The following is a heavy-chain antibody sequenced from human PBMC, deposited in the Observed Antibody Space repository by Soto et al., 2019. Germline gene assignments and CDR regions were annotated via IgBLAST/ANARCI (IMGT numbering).Heavy chain of an antibody. CDR2: IYYSGST. J-gene: IGHJ4*02. CDR1: GGSISSGDYY. V-gene: IGHV4-30-4*01. Sequence: QVQLQESGPGLVKPSQTLSLTCTVSGGSISSGDYYWSWIRQPPGKGLEWIGYIYYSGSTYYNPSLKSRITISVDTSKNQFSLKLSSVTAADTAVYYCARSQNFVTVTGHFDYWGQGTLVTVSS. D-gene: IGHD4-17*01. CDR3: ARSQNFVTVTGHFDY.